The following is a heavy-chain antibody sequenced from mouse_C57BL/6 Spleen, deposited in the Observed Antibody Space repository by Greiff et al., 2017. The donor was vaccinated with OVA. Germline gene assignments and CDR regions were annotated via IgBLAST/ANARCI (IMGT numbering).Heavy chain of an antibody. Sequence: EVKLVESGGGLVQSGRSLRLSCATSGFTFSAFYLECVRQAPGKGLEWIAASRNKANDYTTEYSASVKGRFIVSRDTSQSILYLQMNALRAEDTAIYYCARDDRWLRGDYWGQGTTLTVSS. CDR1: GFTFSAFY. V-gene: IGHV7-1*01. D-gene: IGHD2-2*01. CDR2: SRNKANDYTT. CDR3: ARDDRWLRGDY. J-gene: IGHJ2*01.